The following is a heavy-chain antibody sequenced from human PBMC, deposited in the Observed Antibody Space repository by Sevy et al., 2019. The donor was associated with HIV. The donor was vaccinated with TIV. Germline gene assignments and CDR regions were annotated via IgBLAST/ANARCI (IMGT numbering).Heavy chain of an antibody. CDR2: IYSGGST. CDR3: ARGSDSSSPGYYYYGMDV. V-gene: IGHV3-53*01. J-gene: IGHJ6*02. Sequence: GGSLRLSCAASGFTVSSNYMSWVRQAPGKGLEWVSVIYSGGSTYYADSVKGRFTISRDNSKNKLYLQMNSLRAEDTAVYYCARGSDSSSPGYYYYGMDVWGQGTTVTVSS. CDR1: GFTVSSNY. D-gene: IGHD6-6*01.